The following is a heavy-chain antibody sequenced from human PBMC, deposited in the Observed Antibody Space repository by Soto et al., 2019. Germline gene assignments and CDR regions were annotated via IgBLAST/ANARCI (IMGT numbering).Heavy chain of an antibody. CDR2: IYHSGSS. CDR3: ARQRSVVVAPWWCDP. J-gene: IGHJ5*02. CDR1: GGSISTYY. Sequence: QVQLLESGPGLVKPSETLSLTCTVSGGSISTYYWCWIRQPPGKGLEWIGYIYHSGSSNYNPSLKSRVTILLDTSEIQLSQKLSSVTAAATAVYYCARQRSVVVAPWWCDPWGQATLVTVSS. D-gene: IGHD5-12*01. V-gene: IGHV4-59*08.